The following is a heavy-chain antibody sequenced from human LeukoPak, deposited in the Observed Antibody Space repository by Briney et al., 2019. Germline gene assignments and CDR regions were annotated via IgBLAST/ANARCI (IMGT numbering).Heavy chain of an antibody. J-gene: IGHJ4*02. CDR2: TNTNTGNP. CDR1: GYTFTSYA. Sequence: ASVKVSCKASGYTFTSYAMNWVRQAPGQGLEWMGWTNTNTGNPTYAQGFTGRFVFSLDTSVSTAYLQISSLKAEDTAVYYCARGYSSSWYSSYYFDYWGQGTLVTVSS. D-gene: IGHD6-13*01. V-gene: IGHV7-4-1*02. CDR3: ARGYSSSWYSSYYFDY.